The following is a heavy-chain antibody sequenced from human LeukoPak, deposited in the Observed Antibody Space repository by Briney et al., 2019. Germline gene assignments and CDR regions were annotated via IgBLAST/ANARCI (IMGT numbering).Heavy chain of an antibody. CDR2: INHSGST. D-gene: IGHD4-17*01. CDR1: GGSFSGYY. J-gene: IGHJ4*02. Sequence: SETLSLTCAVYGGSFSGYYWSWIRQPPGKGLEWIGEINHSGSTNYNPSLKSRVTISVDTSKNQFSLRLSSVTAADTAVYYCARLGWDYGDYDYFDYWGQGTLVTVSS. V-gene: IGHV4-34*01. CDR3: ARLGWDYGDYDYFDY.